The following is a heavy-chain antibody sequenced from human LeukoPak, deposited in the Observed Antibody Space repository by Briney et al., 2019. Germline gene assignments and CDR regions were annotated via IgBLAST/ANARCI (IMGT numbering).Heavy chain of an antibody. D-gene: IGHD3-10*01. CDR2: INHSGST. CDR3: AGDGFDYYGSGSYYNVLLDY. Sequence: SETLSLTCAVYGGSFSGYYWSWIRQPPGKGLEWIGEINHSGSTNYNPSLKSRVTISVDTSKNQFSLKLSSVTAADTAVYYCAGDGFDYYGSGSYYNVLLDYWGQGTLVTVSS. J-gene: IGHJ4*02. V-gene: IGHV4-34*01. CDR1: GGSFSGYY.